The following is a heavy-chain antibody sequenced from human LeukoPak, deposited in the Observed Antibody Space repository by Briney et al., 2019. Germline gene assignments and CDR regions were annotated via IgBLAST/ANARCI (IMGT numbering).Heavy chain of an antibody. J-gene: IGHJ3*02. V-gene: IGHV3-49*04. Sequence: PGRSLRLPCTASGFTFGDYAMSWVRQAPGKGLEWVGFIRSKAYGGTTEYAASVKGRFTISRDDSKSIAYLQMNSLKTEDTAVYYCTRDPRGSYGPDAFDIWGQGTMVTVSS. D-gene: IGHD1-26*01. CDR3: TRDPRGSYGPDAFDI. CDR1: GFTFGDYA. CDR2: IRSKAYGGTT.